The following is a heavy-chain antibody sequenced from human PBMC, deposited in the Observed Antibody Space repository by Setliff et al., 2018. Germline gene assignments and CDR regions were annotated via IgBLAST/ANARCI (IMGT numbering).Heavy chain of an antibody. V-gene: IGHV1-69*05. CDR3: ASALIRRVAVAGKSQFDY. CDR1: GGFSTHA. D-gene: IGHD6-19*01. J-gene: IGHJ4*01. CDR2: IIPISGTT. Sequence: SVKVSCKASGGFSTHAISWVRQVPGQGLEWMGGIIPISGTTDYAQNFQGRVTITTDESTSSAYLEMSNLRSEDTAVYYCASALIRRVAVAGKSQFDYWGQGTLVTVSS.